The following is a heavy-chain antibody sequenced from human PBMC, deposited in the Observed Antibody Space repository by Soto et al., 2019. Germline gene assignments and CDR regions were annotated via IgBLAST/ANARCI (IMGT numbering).Heavy chain of an antibody. CDR1: GFTFSSYA. CDR3: ARGYYDRSGYYCRAYFDY. J-gene: IGHJ4*02. CDR2: ISYDGSNK. Sequence: QVQLVESGGGVVQPGRSLRLSCAASGFTFSSYAMHWVRQAPGKGLEWVAVISYDGSNKYYADSVKGRFTISRDNSKHPLYLQMNSLRAEDTAVYYCARGYYDRSGYYCRAYFDYWGPGTLVTLSS. V-gene: IGHV3-30-3*01. D-gene: IGHD3-22*01.